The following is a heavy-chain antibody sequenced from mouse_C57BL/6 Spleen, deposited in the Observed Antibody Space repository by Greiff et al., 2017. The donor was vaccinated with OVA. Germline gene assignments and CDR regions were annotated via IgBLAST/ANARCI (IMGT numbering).Heavy chain of an antibody. CDR1: GYTFTSYW. J-gene: IGHJ3*01. CDR2: IDPSDSYT. Sequence: VQLQQPGAELVMPGASVKLSCKASGYTFTSYWMHWVKQRPGQGLEWIGEIDPSDSYTNYNQKFKGKSTFTVDKSSSTAYMQLSSLTSEDSAVYYCARYYYGSSYGFAYWGQGTLVTVSA. V-gene: IGHV1-69*01. CDR3: ARYYYGSSYGFAY. D-gene: IGHD1-1*01.